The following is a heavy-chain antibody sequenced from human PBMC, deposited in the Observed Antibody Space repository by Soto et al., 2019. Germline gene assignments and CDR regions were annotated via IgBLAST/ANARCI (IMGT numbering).Heavy chain of an antibody. CDR2: IWYDGSNK. J-gene: IGHJ3*02. CDR3: ARGGAYGDYGAFDI. D-gene: IGHD4-17*01. Sequence: GGSLRLSCAASGFTFSSYGMHWVRQAPGKGLEWVAVIWYDGSNKYYADSVKGRFTISRDNSKNTLYLQMNSLRAEDTAVYYCARGGAYGDYGAFDIWGQGTMVTVSS. V-gene: IGHV3-33*01. CDR1: GFTFSSYG.